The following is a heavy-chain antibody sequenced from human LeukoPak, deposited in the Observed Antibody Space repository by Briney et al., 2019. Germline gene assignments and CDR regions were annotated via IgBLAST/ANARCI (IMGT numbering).Heavy chain of an antibody. D-gene: IGHD5-18*01. CDR2: IYYSGST. Sequence: SETLSLTCTVSGGSISSSSYYWGWIPQPPGKGREWIGSIYYSGSTYYNPSLKSRVTISVDTSKNQFSLKLSSVTAADTAVYYCARDRGYSYGLTAFDYWGQGTLVTVSS. J-gene: IGHJ4*02. V-gene: IGHV4-39*07. CDR1: GGSISSSSYY. CDR3: ARDRGYSYGLTAFDY.